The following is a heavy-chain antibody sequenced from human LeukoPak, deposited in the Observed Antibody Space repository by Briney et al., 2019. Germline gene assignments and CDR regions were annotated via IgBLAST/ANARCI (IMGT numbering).Heavy chain of an antibody. Sequence: ASVKVSCKASGYTFSNYGITWVRQAPGQGLEWMGWINPKSGGTNYAEKFQGRVTMTRDTSISTAYMEVIRLRSDDTAVYYCARSPHILTGEKFEYWGQGTRVTVSS. CDR2: INPKSGGT. D-gene: IGHD3-9*01. CDR1: GYTFSNYG. J-gene: IGHJ4*02. CDR3: ARSPHILTGEKFEY. V-gene: IGHV1-2*02.